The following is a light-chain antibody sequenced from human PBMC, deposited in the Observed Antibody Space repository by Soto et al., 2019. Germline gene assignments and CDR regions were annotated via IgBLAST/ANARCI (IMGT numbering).Light chain of an antibody. J-gene: IGLJ3*02. CDR3: CSDAGTYSWV. CDR2: DVS. Sequence: QSALTQPRSVSGSPGQSITISCTGTSSDVGDYNYVSWYQQHPGKVPKLMIYDVSKRPSGVPDRFSGSKSGNTASLTISGLQAEDEADYYCCSDAGTYSWVFGGGTKRTVL. CDR1: SSDVGDYNY. V-gene: IGLV2-11*01.